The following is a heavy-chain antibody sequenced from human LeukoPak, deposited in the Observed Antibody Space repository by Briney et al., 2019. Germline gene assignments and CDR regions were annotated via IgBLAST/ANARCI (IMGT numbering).Heavy chain of an antibody. D-gene: IGHD2/OR15-2a*01. CDR1: GFTFSSYW. J-gene: IGHJ4*02. V-gene: IGHV3-7*01. CDR3: ARDRRVLSATFFDY. Sequence: GGSLRLSCAASGFTFSSYWMSWVRQAPGKGLEWVANIKQDGSEKYYVDSVKGRFTISRDNAKNSLYLQMNSLRAEDTAVYYCARDRRVLSATFFDYWGQGTLVTVSS. CDR2: IKQDGSEK.